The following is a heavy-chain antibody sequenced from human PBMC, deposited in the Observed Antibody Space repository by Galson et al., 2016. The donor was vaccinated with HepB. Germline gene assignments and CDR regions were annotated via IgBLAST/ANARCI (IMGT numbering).Heavy chain of an antibody. CDR1: GFTFSNYG. V-gene: IGHV3-30*18. CDR2: ISYDGSNK. Sequence: SLRLSCAASGFTFSNYGIHWVRQAPGKGLEWVAVISYDGSNKYYADSVKDRVTVSRDNFMNTAYLQMNSLRGEDTAVYYCAKAHRNWLVWDSFYHWGQGTLVTVSS. CDR3: AKAHRNWLVWDSFYH. J-gene: IGHJ4*02. D-gene: IGHD6-19*01.